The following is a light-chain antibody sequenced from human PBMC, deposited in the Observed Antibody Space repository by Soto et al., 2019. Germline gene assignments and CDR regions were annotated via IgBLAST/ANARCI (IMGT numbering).Light chain of an antibody. V-gene: IGKV1-33*01. CDR1: QDISNY. J-gene: IGKJ3*01. CDR2: DAS. Sequence: DIQMTQSPSSLSASVGDRVTITCQASQDISNYLNWYQQKPGKAPKLLIYDASNLETGVPSRFSGSGRLTDFTFTISSLQPEDSGTYYCQKYDNLPPYTFGPGTEVDI. CDR3: QKYDNLPPYT.